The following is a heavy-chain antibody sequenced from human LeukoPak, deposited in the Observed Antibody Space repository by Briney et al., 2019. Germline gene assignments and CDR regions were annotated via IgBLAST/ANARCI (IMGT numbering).Heavy chain of an antibody. V-gene: IGHV4-59*12. D-gene: IGHD3/OR15-3a*01. Sequence: SETLSLTCTVSGGSISSYYWSWIRQPPGKGLEWIGYIYYSGSTYYNPSLKSRVTISVDTSKNQFSLRLNSVTAADTAIYYCARGRLKDFWTSLAYYFDYWGQGTLVTVSP. CDR2: IYYSGST. CDR1: GGSISSYY. CDR3: ARGRLKDFWTSLAYYFDY. J-gene: IGHJ4*02.